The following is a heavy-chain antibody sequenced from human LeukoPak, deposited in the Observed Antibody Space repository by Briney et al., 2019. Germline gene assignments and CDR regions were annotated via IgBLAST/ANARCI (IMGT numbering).Heavy chain of an antibody. D-gene: IGHD3-22*01. J-gene: IGHJ6*02. CDR2: ISAYNGNT. CDR1: GYTFTSYG. V-gene: IGHV1-18*01. CDR3: ARSAYYYDSSGYFVPYYYYYGMDV. Sequence: GASVKVSCKASGYTFTSYGISWVRQAPGQGLERMGWISAYNGNTNYEQKLQGRVTMTTDTSTSTAYMELRSLRSDDTAVYYCARSAYYYDSSGYFVPYYYYYGMDVWGQGTTVTVSS.